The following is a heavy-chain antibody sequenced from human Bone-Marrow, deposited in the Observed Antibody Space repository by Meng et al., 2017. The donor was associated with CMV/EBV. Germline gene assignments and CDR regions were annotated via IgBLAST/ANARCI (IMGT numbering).Heavy chain of an antibody. Sequence: SSSSSNWWSWVRQPPGKGLEWIGEIYHSGSTNYNPSLKSRVTISVDTSKNQFSLKLSSVTAADTAVYYCARGQDSSGWHPAGCWFDPWGQGTLVTVSS. J-gene: IGHJ5*02. CDR3: ARGQDSSGWHPAGCWFDP. V-gene: IGHV4-4*02. D-gene: IGHD6-19*01. CDR1: SSSSSNW. CDR2: IYHSGST.